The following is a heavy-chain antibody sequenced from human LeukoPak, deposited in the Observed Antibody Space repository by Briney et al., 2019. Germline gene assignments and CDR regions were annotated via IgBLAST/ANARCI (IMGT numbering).Heavy chain of an antibody. CDR3: ARDWGYSSSWDFDY. J-gene: IGHJ4*02. CDR1: SYTFTSYG. D-gene: IGHD6-13*01. CDR2: ISAYNGNT. Sequence: ASVKVSCKASSYTFTSYGISWVRQAPGQGLEWMGWISAYNGNTNYAQKLQGRVTMTTDTSTSTAYMELRSLRSDDTAVYYCARDWGYSSSWDFDYWGQGTLVTVSS. V-gene: IGHV1-18*01.